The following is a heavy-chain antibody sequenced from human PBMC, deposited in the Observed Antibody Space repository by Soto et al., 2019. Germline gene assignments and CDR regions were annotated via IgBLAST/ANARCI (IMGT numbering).Heavy chain of an antibody. CDR3: AKDMGYDLSPLGYFDY. J-gene: IGHJ4*02. CDR1: GFAFCDYA. CDR2: ISWNSGSI. Sequence: GGSLRLSCAASGFAFCDYAMHFFRQAPVKGLEWVSGISWNSGSIGYADSVKGRFTISRDNAKNSLYLQMNSLRSEDTALYYCAKDMGYDLSPLGYFDYWGQGTLVTVSS. D-gene: IGHD5-12*01. V-gene: IGHV3-9*01.